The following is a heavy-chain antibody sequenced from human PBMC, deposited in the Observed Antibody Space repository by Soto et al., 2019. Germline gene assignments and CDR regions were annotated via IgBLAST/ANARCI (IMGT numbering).Heavy chain of an antibody. CDR3: AKDFLQDWGQDYYYGMDV. CDR2: INHSGTT. CDR1: GDSISKRNW. V-gene: IGHV4-4*02. Sequence: SETLSLTCTVSGDSISKRNWWSWVRQSPGKGLQWIGEINHSGTTNYIPSLKRRVTISVDKSKNQFSLKLSSVTAADTAVYYCAKDFLQDWGQDYYYGMDVWGQGTTVTVSS. D-gene: IGHD7-27*01. J-gene: IGHJ6*02.